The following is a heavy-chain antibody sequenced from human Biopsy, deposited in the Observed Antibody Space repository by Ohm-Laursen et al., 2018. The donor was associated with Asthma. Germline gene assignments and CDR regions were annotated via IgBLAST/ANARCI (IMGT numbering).Heavy chain of an antibody. CDR3: ARDIAFGGVHDF. V-gene: IGHV3-53*01. CDR1: GFAVSRDH. Sequence: GSLRLSCAATGFAVSRDHMFWVRQAPGKGLEWVSVIYSGGTSHTADSVQGRVTISRDNAKNSLHLQMNSLRAEDTAIYYCARDIAFGGVHDFWGQGTLVAVSS. CDR2: IYSGGTS. D-gene: IGHD3-16*01. J-gene: IGHJ4*02.